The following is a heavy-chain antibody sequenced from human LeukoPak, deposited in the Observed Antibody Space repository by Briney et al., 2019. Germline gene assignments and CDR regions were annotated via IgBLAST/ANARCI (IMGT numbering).Heavy chain of an antibody. Sequence: GGSLRLSCAASGFTFSSCAMHWVRQAPGKGLEWVAVISYDGSNKYYADSVKGRFTISRDNSKNTLYLQMNSLRAEDTAVYYCASGVTGTTNNYWGQGTLVTVSS. J-gene: IGHJ4*02. CDR1: GFTFSSCA. CDR2: ISYDGSNK. CDR3: ASGVTGTTNNY. D-gene: IGHD1-1*01. V-gene: IGHV3-30-3*01.